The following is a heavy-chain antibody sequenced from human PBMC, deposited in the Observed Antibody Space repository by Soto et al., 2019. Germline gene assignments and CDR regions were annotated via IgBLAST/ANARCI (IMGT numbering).Heavy chain of an antibody. J-gene: IGHJ6*02. D-gene: IGHD2-15*01. Sequence: QLVESGGRGVQPGRSLRLSCEASEFTFSSYAMHWFRQAPGRGLEWVALISFDETTEYYADSVKGRFIISRDNSRSMVYLQMDSLRPDDMAIYYCARPVPRWSYHYGMDVWGQGTTVTVSS. V-gene: IGHV3-30*03. CDR3: ARPVPRWSYHYGMDV. CDR2: ISFDETTE. CDR1: EFTFSSYA.